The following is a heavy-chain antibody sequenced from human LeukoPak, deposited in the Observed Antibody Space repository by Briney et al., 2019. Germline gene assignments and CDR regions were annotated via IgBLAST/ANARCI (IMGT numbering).Heavy chain of an antibody. J-gene: IGHJ4*02. V-gene: IGHV4-59*01. Sequence: SETLSLTCTVSGGSISSYYWSWIRQPPGKGLEWIGYIYYSGSTNYNPSLKSRVTMSVDTSKNQFSLKLSSVTAADTAVYYCARGDYYGSGSYTSGPAYYFDYWGQGTLVTVSS. D-gene: IGHD3-10*01. CDR2: IYYSGST. CDR1: GGSISSYY. CDR3: ARGDYYGSGSYTSGPAYYFDY.